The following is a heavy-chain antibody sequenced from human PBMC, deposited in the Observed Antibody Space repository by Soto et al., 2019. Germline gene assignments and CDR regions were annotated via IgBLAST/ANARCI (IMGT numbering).Heavy chain of an antibody. V-gene: IGHV3-21*01. CDR1: GFTFSSYS. CDR2: ISSSSSYI. J-gene: IGHJ5*02. CDR3: ARSRDYIWGSYRPNNWFDP. Sequence: GGSLRLSCAASGFTFSSYSMNWVRQAPGKGLEWVSSISSSSSYIYYADSVKGRFTISRDNAKNSLYLQMNSLRAEDTAVYYCARSRDYIWGSYRPNNWFDPWGQGTLVTVSS. D-gene: IGHD3-16*02.